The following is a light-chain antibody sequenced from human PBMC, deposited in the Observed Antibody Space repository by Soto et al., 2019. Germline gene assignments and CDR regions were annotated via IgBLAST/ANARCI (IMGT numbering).Light chain of an antibody. Sequence: EIVMTQSPATLSVSPGERATLSCRASQSVSSNLAWYQQKPGQAPRLLIYGASSRAAGVPDRFTGSGSGTEFTLTISSLQSEDFAVYYCQHYDAWRTFGQGTKVEIK. J-gene: IGKJ1*01. V-gene: IGKV3-15*01. CDR3: QHYDAWRT. CDR2: GAS. CDR1: QSVSSN.